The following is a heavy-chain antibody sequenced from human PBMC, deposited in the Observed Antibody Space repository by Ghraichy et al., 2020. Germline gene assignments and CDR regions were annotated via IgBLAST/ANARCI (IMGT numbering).Heavy chain of an antibody. CDR2: IYIDGGT. J-gene: IGHJ6*02. CDR1: GFTVSNNY. V-gene: IGHV3-66*01. D-gene: IGHD1-26*01. Sequence: LSLTCAASGFTVSNNYMSWVRQAPGKGLEWVSVIYIDGGTYYADSVKGRFTLSRDNPKNTLYLQMNSLRAEDTAVYYCARAEVGGTWYYYAMDVWGQGTTVTVSS. CDR3: ARAEVGGTWYYYAMDV.